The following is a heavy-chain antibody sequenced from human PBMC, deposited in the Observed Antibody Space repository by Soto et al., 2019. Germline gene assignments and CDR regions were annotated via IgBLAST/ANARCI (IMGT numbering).Heavy chain of an antibody. CDR3: ARLRFLEWLLSAFDY. CDR1: GFTFSSYW. J-gene: IGHJ4*02. V-gene: IGHV3-7*05. D-gene: IGHD3-3*01. CDR2: IKQDGSEK. Sequence: GGSLRLSCAASGFTFSSYWMSWVRQAPGKGLEWVANIKQDGSEKYYVDSVKGRFTISRDNAKNSLYLQMNSLRAEDTAVYYCARLRFLEWLLSAFDYWGQGTLVTVSS.